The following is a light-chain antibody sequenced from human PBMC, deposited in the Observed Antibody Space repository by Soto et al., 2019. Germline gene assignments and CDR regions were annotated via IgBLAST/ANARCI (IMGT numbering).Light chain of an antibody. CDR1: QSVSSY. Sequence: EVVMTQSPATLSVSPGERATLPCRASQSVSSYLGWYQQKPGQAPRLLIYDASNRATGIPARFSGSGSGTDFTLTISSLEPEDFAVYYCQQRSNWITFGQGTRLEIK. CDR3: QQRSNWIT. J-gene: IGKJ5*01. CDR2: DAS. V-gene: IGKV3-11*01.